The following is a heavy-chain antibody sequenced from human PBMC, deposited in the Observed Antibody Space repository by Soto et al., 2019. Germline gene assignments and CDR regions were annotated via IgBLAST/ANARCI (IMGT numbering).Heavy chain of an antibody. D-gene: IGHD2-8*01. CDR1: GGSISSGCYY. CDR3: ARLFVYCTNGVCSEIIDY. CDR2: IYYSGST. J-gene: IGHJ4*02. Sequence: SETLSLTCTVSGGSISSGCYYWGWIRQPPGKGLEWIGSIYYSGSTYYNPSLKSRVTISVDTSKNQFSLKLSSVTAADTAVYYCARLFVYCTNGVCSEIIDYWGQGTLVTVSS. V-gene: IGHV4-39*01.